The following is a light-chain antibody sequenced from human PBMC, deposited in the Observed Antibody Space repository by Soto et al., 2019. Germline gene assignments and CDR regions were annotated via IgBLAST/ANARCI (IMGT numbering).Light chain of an antibody. V-gene: IGKV3-20*01. CDR2: AAS. Sequence: DMVLTQSPGTLSLSPGERATLSCRASRSFASSYLGWYQQKPGQAPRLLLYAASKRATGIPDRFSGSGSGTDFTLTINRLEPEDSAVYYCQQYGSSPPYTFGQVTKVEI. CDR3: QQYGSSPPYT. CDR1: RSFASSY. J-gene: IGKJ2*01.